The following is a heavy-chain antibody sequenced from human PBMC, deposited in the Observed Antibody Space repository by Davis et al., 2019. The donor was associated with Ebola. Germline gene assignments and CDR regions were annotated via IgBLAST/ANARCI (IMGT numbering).Heavy chain of an antibody. CDR1: GYTFTSQG. V-gene: IGHV1-18*01. CDR3: ARDRGMATKSGDY. Sequence: AASVKVSCKTSGYTFTSQGLSWVRQAPGQGLEWLGWINNYNGNINYAQHIQGRVTITADKSTSTAYMELSSLRSEDTAVYYCARDRGMATKSGDYWGQGTLVTVSS. J-gene: IGHJ4*02. D-gene: IGHD5-24*01. CDR2: INNYNGNI.